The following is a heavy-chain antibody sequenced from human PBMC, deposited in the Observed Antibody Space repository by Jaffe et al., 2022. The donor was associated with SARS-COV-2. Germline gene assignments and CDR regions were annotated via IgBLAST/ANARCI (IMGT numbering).Heavy chain of an antibody. J-gene: IGHJ5*02. CDR3: ARETRLLWFGASPLGYLFDP. D-gene: IGHD3-10*01. CDR1: GGSISSYY. V-gene: IGHV4-4*07. CDR2: IYTSGST. Sequence: QVQLQESGPGLVKPSETLSLTCTVSGGSISSYYWSWIRQPAGKGLEWIGRIYTSGSTNYNPSLKSRVTMSVDTSKNQFSLKLSSVTAADTAVYYCARETRLLWFGASPLGYLFDPWGQGTLVTVSS.